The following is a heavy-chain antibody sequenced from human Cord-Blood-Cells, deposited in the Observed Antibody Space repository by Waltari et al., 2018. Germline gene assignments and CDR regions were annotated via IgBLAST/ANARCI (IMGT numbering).Heavy chain of an antibody. D-gene: IGHD3-3*01. J-gene: IGHJ4*02. CDR1: GYTFTSYA. CDR3: ARTTVTIFGVVIPFDY. CDR2: INAGNGNT. V-gene: IGHV1-3*01. Sequence: QVQLVQSGAEVKKPGASVKVSCKASGYTFTSYAMHWVRQAPGKRLEWMGWINAGNGNTKYSQKFQGRVTITRDTSASTAYMELSSLRSEDTAVYYCARTTVTIFGVVIPFDYWGQGTLVTVSS.